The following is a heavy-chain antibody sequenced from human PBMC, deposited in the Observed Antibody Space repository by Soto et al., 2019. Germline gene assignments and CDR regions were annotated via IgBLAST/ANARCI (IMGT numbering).Heavy chain of an antibody. Sequence: QVQLVQSGAGVKKPGSSVKVSCKASGGSFSTYGINWVRLAPGQGLEWMGGIIPKFGTTNYAQKFQGRVTITADESTNTAYMELNYLRAEDTAVYFCARELDPYYGGNSLSLDHWGQGTLVTVSS. CDR3: ARELDPYYGGNSLSLDH. D-gene: IGHD4-17*01. V-gene: IGHV1-69*13. CDR1: GGSFSTYG. J-gene: IGHJ4*02. CDR2: IIPKFGTT.